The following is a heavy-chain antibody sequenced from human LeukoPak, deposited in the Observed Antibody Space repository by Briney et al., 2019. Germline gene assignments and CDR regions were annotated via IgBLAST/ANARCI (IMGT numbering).Heavy chain of an antibody. V-gene: IGHV1-46*01. CDR2: INPSGGST. CDR3: ARGRDMVRGVKRQNHDAFDI. J-gene: IGHJ3*02. Sequence: GASVKVSCKASGYTFTSYYMHWVRQAPGQGLEWMGIINPSGGSTSYAQKFQGRVTMTRDTSTSTVYMELSSLRSEDTAVYYCARGRDMVRGVKRQNHDAFDIWGQGTMATVSP. CDR1: GYTFTSYY. D-gene: IGHD3-10*01.